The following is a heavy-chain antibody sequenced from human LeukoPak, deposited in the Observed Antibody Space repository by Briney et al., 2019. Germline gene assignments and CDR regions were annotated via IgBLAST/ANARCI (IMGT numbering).Heavy chain of an antibody. V-gene: IGHV4-59*01. J-gene: IGHJ4*02. CDR3: AREVVTTILMFDY. CDR1: DDSITIYY. D-gene: IGHD5-12*01. CDR2: IDHTGST. Sequence: SETLSLTCTVSDDSITIYYWTWIRQPPGKGLEWIGYIDHTGSTNYNPSLNSRVTISRDTSKNHFSLELSSATAADTAVYYCAREVVTTILMFDYWGQGNLVIVSS.